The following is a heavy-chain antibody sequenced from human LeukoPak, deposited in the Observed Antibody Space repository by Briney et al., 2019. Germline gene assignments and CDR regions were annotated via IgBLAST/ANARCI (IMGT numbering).Heavy chain of an antibody. Sequence: PSETLSLTCAVYGGSFSGYYWSWIRQPPGRGLEWIGEINHSGSTNYNPSLKSRLTISVDTSKNQFSLKLSSVTAADTAMYYCARGREGSSWYLHYLDVWGKGTTVIVSS. CDR2: INHSGST. CDR1: GGSFSGYY. D-gene: IGHD6-13*01. V-gene: IGHV4-34*01. CDR3: ARGREGSSWYLHYLDV. J-gene: IGHJ6*03.